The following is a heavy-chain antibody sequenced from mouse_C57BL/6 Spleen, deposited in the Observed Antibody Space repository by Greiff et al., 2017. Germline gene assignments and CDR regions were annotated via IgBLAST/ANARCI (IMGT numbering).Heavy chain of an antibody. J-gene: IGHJ2*01. CDR2: IDPEDGET. V-gene: IGHV14-2*01. CDR1: GFNIKDYY. Sequence: EVHLVESGAELVKPGASVKLSCTASGFNIKDYYMHWVKQRTEQGLEWIGRIDPEDGETKYAPKFQGKATITADTSSNTAYLQLSSLTSEDAAVYYCARYITTVVAGDYWGQGTTLTVSS. CDR3: ARYITTVVAGDY. D-gene: IGHD1-1*01.